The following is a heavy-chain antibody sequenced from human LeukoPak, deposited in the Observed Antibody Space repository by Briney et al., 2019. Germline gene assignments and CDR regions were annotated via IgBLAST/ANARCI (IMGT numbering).Heavy chain of an antibody. CDR1: GYTFTSYD. J-gene: IGHJ3*01. D-gene: IGHD1-26*01. CDR2: MNPNSGNT. V-gene: IGHV1-8*01. Sequence: ASVKVSCKASGYTFTSYDINWVRQATGQGLEWRGWMNPNSGNTGYAQKFQGRVTMTSNTSISTAYLELGGLRSEDTAVYYCSRPHSGSYSIAFDVWGQGTMVTVSS. CDR3: SRPHSGSYSIAFDV.